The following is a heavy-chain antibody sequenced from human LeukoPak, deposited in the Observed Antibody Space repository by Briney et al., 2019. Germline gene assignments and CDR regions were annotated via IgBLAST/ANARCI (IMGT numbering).Heavy chain of an antibody. CDR1: GDSINSFY. D-gene: IGHD2-15*01. J-gene: IGHJ4*02. Sequence: ASETLSLTCAVSGDSINSFYWSWIRQPPGKGLEWIGYVFHTGDTSSNPSLKSRVTVSLDTSTSQVSLRLTSVTAADTAVYYCARHPFATPFDHWGRGILVTVSS. CDR2: VFHTGDT. V-gene: IGHV4-59*08. CDR3: ARHPFATPFDH.